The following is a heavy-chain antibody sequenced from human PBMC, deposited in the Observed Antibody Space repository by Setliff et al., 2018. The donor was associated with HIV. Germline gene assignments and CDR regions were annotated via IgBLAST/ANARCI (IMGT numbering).Heavy chain of an antibody. CDR3: VRDQLRVPERWDFDF. D-gene: IGHD1-26*01. J-gene: IGHJ4*02. V-gene: IGHV3-48*01. Sequence: LRLSCAASGFVFTDHSFHWVRQAPGEGLEWLSYISATGTTVSYADSVRGRFIISRDSVRNELYLQMKRLRVEDTALYYCVRDQLRVPERWDFDFWGQGTLVTVSS. CDR2: ISATGTTV. CDR1: GFVFTDHS.